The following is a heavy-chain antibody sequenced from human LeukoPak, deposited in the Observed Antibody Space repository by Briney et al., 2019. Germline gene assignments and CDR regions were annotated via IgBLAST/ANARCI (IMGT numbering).Heavy chain of an antibody. Sequence: GGSLRLSCAASGLTFSSYAMSWVRQAPGKGLEYVSAISENGGRTYYANSVKGRFTNSRDNSKNTLYLQMDSLRAEDMAVYYCARDTVGGWAFDIWGQGTMVTVSS. V-gene: IGHV3-64*01. D-gene: IGHD4-23*01. CDR1: GLTFSSYA. J-gene: IGHJ3*02. CDR2: ISENGGRT. CDR3: ARDTVGGWAFDI.